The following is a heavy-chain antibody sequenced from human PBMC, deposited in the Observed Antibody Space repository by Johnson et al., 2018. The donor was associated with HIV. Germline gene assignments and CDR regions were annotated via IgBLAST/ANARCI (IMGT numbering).Heavy chain of an antibody. D-gene: IGHD1-26*01. Sequence: VQLVESGGGVVRPGGSLRLSCAASGFTFDDYGMSWVRQAPGKGLEWVSGINWNGGNTDYADSVKGRFTISRDNPMNSLYLQMHSLRTEDTALYYCAKDGAVDALDIWGQGTMVTVSS. CDR1: GFTFDDYG. V-gene: IGHV3-20*04. J-gene: IGHJ3*02. CDR2: INWNGGNT. CDR3: AKDGAVDALDI.